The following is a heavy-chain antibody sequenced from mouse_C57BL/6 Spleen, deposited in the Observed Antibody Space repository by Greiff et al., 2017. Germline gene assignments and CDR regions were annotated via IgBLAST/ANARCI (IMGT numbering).Heavy chain of an antibody. CDR2: IYPGDGDT. CDR3: ARRGAYDGYYGFAY. J-gene: IGHJ3*01. V-gene: IGHV1-80*01. Sequence: VKLQESGAELVKPGASVKISCKASGYAFSSYWMNWVKQRPGKGLEWIGQIYPGDGDTNYNGKFKGKATLTAEQSSSTAYMQLSSLTSEDSAVYFCARRGAYDGYYGFAYWGQGTLVTVSA. CDR1: GYAFSSYW. D-gene: IGHD2-3*01.